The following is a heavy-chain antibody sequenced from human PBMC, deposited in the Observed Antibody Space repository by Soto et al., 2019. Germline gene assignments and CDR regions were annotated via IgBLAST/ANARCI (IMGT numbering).Heavy chain of an antibody. CDR1: GGSISSYY. J-gene: IGHJ4*02. CDR2: INHSGST. D-gene: IGHD2-8*02. CDR3: ARDKITGLFDC. Sequence: PSETLSLTCTVSGGSISSYYWTWIRQPPGTGLEWIGEINHSGSTNYNPSLKSRVTISVDTSKNQFSLKLTSVTAADTAVYYCARDKITGLFDCSGQGTLVPVSS. V-gene: IGHV4-34*01.